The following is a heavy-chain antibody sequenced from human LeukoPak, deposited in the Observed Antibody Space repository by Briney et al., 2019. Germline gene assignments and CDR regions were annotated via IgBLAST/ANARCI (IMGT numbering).Heavy chain of an antibody. CDR3: ARDRGEIVVVIIPNFDY. D-gene: IGHD3-22*01. J-gene: IGHJ4*02. CDR1: GFTFSSYA. Sequence: GGSLRLSWAGSGFTFSSYAMHWVRQAPGKGLEWVAVISYDGSNKYYADSVKGRFTISRDNSKNTLYLQMNSLRAEDTAVYYCARDRGEIVVVIIPNFDYWGQGTLVTVSS. CDR2: ISYDGSNK. V-gene: IGHV3-30*04.